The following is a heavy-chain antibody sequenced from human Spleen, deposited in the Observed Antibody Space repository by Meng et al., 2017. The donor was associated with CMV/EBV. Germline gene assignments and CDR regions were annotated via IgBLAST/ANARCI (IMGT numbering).Heavy chain of an antibody. J-gene: IGHJ6*02. CDR2: INSDGSIT. D-gene: IGHD2-2*02. CDR1: GFTFSGYW. Sequence: GGSLRLSCAASGFTFSGYWMHWVRQAPGKGLVWVSLINSDGSITTYADSVKGRFTISRDYAKNTLYVQMNSLRAEDTAVYYCARGYPNYYYGMDVWGQGTTVTVSS. CDR3: ARGYPNYYYGMDV. V-gene: IGHV3-74*01.